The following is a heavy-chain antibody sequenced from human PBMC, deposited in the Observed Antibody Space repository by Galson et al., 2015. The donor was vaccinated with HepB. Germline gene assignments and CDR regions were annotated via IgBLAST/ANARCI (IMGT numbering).Heavy chain of an antibody. Sequence: SLRLSCAASGFTFSNYAMSWVRQAPGKGLEWVSGISGSGGTTYYADSVKGRFTISRDNSKNTLYLQMNSLRAEDTAVYYCAKSLESRYYGSGSYYNPTQGLGYFDYWGQGTLVTVSS. V-gene: IGHV3-23*01. J-gene: IGHJ4*02. CDR2: ISGSGGTT. D-gene: IGHD3-10*01. CDR1: GFTFSNYA. CDR3: AKSLESRYYGSGSYYNPTQGLGYFDY.